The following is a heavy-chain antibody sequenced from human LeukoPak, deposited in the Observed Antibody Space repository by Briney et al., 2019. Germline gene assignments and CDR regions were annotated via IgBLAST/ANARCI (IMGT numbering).Heavy chain of an antibody. CDR3: ATNLVLIVYTPLDY. V-gene: IGHV1-24*01. D-gene: IGHD2-8*01. J-gene: IGHJ4*02. CDR2: LDPKDGEA. CDR1: GYTLTELS. Sequence: ASVRLSCKLSGYTLTELSIQWVRQASGKGLEWMGGLDPKDGEAVYPQNFQGRVTLTEDTSTDTAYMELSSLTSEDTAMYYCATNLVLIVYTPLDYWGQGTLVTVSS.